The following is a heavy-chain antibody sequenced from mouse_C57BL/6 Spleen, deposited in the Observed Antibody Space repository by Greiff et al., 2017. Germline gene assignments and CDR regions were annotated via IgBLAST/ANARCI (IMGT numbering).Heavy chain of an antibody. V-gene: IGHV1-15*01. Sequence: VQLQQSGAELVRPGASVTLSCKASGYTFTDYEMHWVKQTPVHGLEWIGAIDPETGGTAYNQKFKGKAILTADKSSSTAYMELRSLTSEDSAVYYCTRGRGYGSTYFDYWGQGTTLTVSS. CDR2: IDPETGGT. CDR1: GYTFTDYE. D-gene: IGHD1-1*01. CDR3: TRGRGYGSTYFDY. J-gene: IGHJ2*01.